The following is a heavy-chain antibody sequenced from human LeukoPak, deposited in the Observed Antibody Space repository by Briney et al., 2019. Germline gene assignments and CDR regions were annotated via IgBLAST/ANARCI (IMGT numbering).Heavy chain of an antibody. D-gene: IGHD2-8*01. CDR2: FDPEDGET. Sequence: ASVKVSCKVSGYTLTELSMHWVRQAPGKGLEWMGGFDPEDGETIYAQKFQGRVTMTEDTSTDTAYMELSSLRSEDTAVYYCATGDPYCTNGVCYDPTPPYYYYMDVWGKGTTVTVSS. CDR1: GYTLTELS. CDR3: ATGDPYCTNGVCYDPTPPYYYYMDV. J-gene: IGHJ6*03. V-gene: IGHV1-24*01.